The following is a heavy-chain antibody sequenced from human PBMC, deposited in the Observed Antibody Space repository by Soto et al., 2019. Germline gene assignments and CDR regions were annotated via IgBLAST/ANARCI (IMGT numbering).Heavy chain of an antibody. CDR1: GFTLRSYW. D-gene: IGHD6-13*01. CDR2: INQDGSEK. J-gene: IGHJ4*02. V-gene: IGHV3-7*01. CDR3: ARAIAAAGSY. Sequence: PGGSLRLSCAASGFTLRSYWMSWVRQAPGKGLEWVANINQDGSEKYFVDSVKGRFTISRGYAKNSVYLQMNSLRAEDTAVYYCARAIAAAGSYWGQGTLVTVSS.